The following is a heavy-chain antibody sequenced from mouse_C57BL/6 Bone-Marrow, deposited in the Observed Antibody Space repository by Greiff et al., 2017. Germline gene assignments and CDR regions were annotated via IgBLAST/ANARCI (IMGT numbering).Heavy chain of an antibody. D-gene: IGHD3-2*02. CDR1: GFTFSDYY. CDR3: ARHGGSAGYWFAY. CDR2: ISNGGGSP. Sequence: EVKLVESGGGLVQPGGSLKLSCAASGFTFSDYYMYWVRQTPEKRLEWVAYISNGGGSPYYPDTVKGRFTISRDNAKNTLYLQMSRLKSEDTAMYYCARHGGSAGYWFAYWGQGTLVTVSA. J-gene: IGHJ3*01. V-gene: IGHV5-12*01.